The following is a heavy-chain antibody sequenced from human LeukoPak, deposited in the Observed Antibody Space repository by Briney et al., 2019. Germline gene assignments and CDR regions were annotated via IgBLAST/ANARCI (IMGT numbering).Heavy chain of an antibody. D-gene: IGHD6-13*01. V-gene: IGHV3-23*01. J-gene: IGHJ1*01. CDR1: GFSFSRYA. CDR3: AKGPYSDSAEWFQY. CDR2: ISGTGGRT. Sequence: GVSLTLSCAASGFSFSRYAMGWARHAPGEGLEWVSSISGTGGRTYYADSVKGQFTISRHNSRNTLSLQMNSLRVEDTAVYFCAKGPYSDSAEWFQYWGQGALGTVSS.